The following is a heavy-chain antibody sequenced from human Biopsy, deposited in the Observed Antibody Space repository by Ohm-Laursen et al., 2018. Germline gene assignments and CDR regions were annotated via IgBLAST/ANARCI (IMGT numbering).Heavy chain of an antibody. Sequence: SLRLSCSASGFTFTSYWMSWVRQVPGRGLEWVSYISGGGTIYYGDSMKGRVTISRDNAKNSLYLQMHSLRAEDTAVYYCARDTRWSPYSMDVWGQGTTVTVSS. V-gene: IGHV3-11*01. CDR1: GFTFTSYW. CDR2: ISGGGTI. J-gene: IGHJ6*02. CDR3: ARDTRWSPYSMDV. D-gene: IGHD4-23*01.